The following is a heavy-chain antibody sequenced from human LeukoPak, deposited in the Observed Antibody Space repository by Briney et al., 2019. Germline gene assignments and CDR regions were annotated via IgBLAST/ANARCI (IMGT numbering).Heavy chain of an antibody. D-gene: IGHD3/OR15-3a*01. Sequence: GGSLRLSCAASGFTFTSYAMSWVRQAPGKGLEWVSVISDSGGSTYYADSVKGRFSISRDNSKNTLYLQMNSLRAEDTAIYYCASRGDLLYYFGYWGQGTLVTVSS. CDR1: GFTFTSYA. J-gene: IGHJ4*02. CDR2: ISDSGGST. CDR3: ASRGDLLYYFGY. V-gene: IGHV3-23*01.